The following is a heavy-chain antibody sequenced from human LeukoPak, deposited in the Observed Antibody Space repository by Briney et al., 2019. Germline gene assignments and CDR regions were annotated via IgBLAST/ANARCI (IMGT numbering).Heavy chain of an antibody. Sequence: PSDTLSLTCTVSGRSISSYYWSWIRQPPGKGLEWIGYIYYSGSTNYNPSLMSRVTISVATSKDQFSLTPSSVTAADTAVYYCASSYSSSWYYFDCWGQGTLVTVSS. D-gene: IGHD6-13*01. CDR1: GRSISSYY. CDR2: IYYSGST. V-gene: IGHV4-59*07. CDR3: ASSYSSSWYYFDC. J-gene: IGHJ4*02.